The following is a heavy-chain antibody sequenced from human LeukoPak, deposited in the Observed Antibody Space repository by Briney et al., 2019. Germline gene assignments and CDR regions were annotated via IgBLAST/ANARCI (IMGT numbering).Heavy chain of an antibody. CDR2: IYSGGST. Sequence: GGSLRLSCAASGFTVSSNYMSWVRQAPGKGLEWVSVIYSGGSTYYADSVKGRLTISSDNSKNTLYLQMNSLRAEDTAVYYCATHTYYDFWSGYLYYFDYWGQGTLVTVSS. V-gene: IGHV3-53*01. CDR3: ATHTYYDFWSGYLYYFDY. J-gene: IGHJ4*02. D-gene: IGHD3-3*01. CDR1: GFTVSSNY.